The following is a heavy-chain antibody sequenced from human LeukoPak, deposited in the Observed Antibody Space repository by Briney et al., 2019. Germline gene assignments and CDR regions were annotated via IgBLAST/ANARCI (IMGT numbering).Heavy chain of an antibody. D-gene: IGHD2-2*01. CDR1: GFTFSSYS. CDR3: ARVRCSSNSCFPDY. J-gene: IGHJ4*02. Sequence: PGGSLRLSCAASGFTFSSYSMNWVRQAPGKGLEWISYISPSSGTIYYANSVRGRFTISRDDAKNSLYLQMNSLRDEDTAVYYCARVRCSSNSCFPDYWGQGTLVTVSS. V-gene: IGHV3-48*02. CDR2: ISPSSGTI.